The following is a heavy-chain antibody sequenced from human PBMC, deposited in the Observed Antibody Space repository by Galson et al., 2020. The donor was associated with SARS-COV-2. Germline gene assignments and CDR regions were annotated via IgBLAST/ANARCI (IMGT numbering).Heavy chain of an antibody. J-gene: IGHJ2*01. CDR2: IKQDGSEK. CDR1: GFTFSSYW. CDR3: ARAVAGTDWYFDL. Sequence: GESLKISCAASGFTFSSYWMSWVRQAPGKGLEWVANIKQDGSEKYYVDSVKGRFTISRDNAKNSLYLQMNSLRAEDTAVYYCARAVAGTDWYFDLWGRGTLVTVSS. D-gene: IGHD6-19*01. V-gene: IGHV3-7*04.